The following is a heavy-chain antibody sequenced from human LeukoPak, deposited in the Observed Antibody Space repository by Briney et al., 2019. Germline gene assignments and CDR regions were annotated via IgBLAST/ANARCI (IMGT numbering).Heavy chain of an antibody. V-gene: IGHV5-51*01. J-gene: IGHJ4*02. D-gene: IGHD3-9*01. Sequence: GESLKISCKGSGYSFTDDWIGWVRQMPGKGLEWMGIVYPGDSRTTYSPSFEGQVTISADKSVNIAYLQWSSLKASDTAVYYCARLRYFDITHYFDYWGQGNLVTVSS. CDR2: VYPGDSRT. CDR3: ARLRYFDITHYFDY. CDR1: GYSFTDDW.